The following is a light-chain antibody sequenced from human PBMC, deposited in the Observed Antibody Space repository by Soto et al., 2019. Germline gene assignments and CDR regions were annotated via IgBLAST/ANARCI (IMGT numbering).Light chain of an antibody. V-gene: IGLV2-14*01. CDR2: DVY. J-gene: IGLJ1*01. CDR1: SSDVGRYTY. CDR3: TSYTSTSTPYV. Sequence: SSLTQPASLSGSPGQSITISCAGTSSDVGRYTYVSWYQQHPGKAPKLIIYDVYNRPSGVSNRFSGSKSGNTASLTISGLQAEDEADYYCTSYTSTSTPYVFGGGTKVTVL.